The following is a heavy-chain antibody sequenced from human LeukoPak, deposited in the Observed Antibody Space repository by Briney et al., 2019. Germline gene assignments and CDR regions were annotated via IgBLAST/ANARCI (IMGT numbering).Heavy chain of an antibody. D-gene: IGHD3-22*01. CDR1: GFTFSGSA. CDR2: IRSKANSYAT. J-gene: IGHJ4*02. CDR3: TTPWPPQDYYDSSGYYTIDY. Sequence: GGSLRLSCAASGFTFSGSAMHWVRQASGKGLEWVGRIRSKANSYATAYAASVKGRLTISRDDSKNTAYLQMNSLKTEDTAVYYCTTPWPPQDYYDSSGYYTIDYWGQGTLVTVSS. V-gene: IGHV3-73*01.